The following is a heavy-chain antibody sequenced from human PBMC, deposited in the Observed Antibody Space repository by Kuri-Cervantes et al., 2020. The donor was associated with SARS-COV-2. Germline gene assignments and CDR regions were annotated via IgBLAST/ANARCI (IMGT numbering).Heavy chain of an antibody. Sequence: LRLSCAISGDSVSSKIAAWNWIRQSPSRGLEWLGRTYYRSKWYDDYAVSVKSRISINPDTSENQFSLHLNSVTPEDTAVYYCARGTNWPPDGWFDPWGQGTLVTVSS. CDR2: TYYRSKWYD. V-gene: IGHV6-1*01. J-gene: IGHJ5*02. CDR3: ARGTNWPPDGWFDP. CDR1: GDSVSSKIAA. D-gene: IGHD7-27*01.